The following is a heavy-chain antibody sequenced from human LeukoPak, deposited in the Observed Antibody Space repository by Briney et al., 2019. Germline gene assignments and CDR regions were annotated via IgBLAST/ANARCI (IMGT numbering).Heavy chain of an antibody. D-gene: IGHD2-2*01. CDR2: IYYRGYT. J-gene: IGHJ6*03. Sequence: SETLFLTCSVSGDSIGSGDYYWNWIRQSPGKGLEWIGYIYYRGYTYYNPPLKSRVTISVDTSKNQFSLKLSSVTAADTAVYYCARARYCSSTSCQGYYYYYYMDVWGKGTTVTVSS. V-gene: IGHV4-30-4*01. CDR1: GDSIGSGDYY. CDR3: ARARYCSSTSCQGYYYYYYMDV.